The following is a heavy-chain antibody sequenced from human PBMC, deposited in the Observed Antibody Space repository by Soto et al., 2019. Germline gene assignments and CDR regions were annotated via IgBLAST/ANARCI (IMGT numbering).Heavy chain of an antibody. J-gene: IGHJ4*02. V-gene: IGHV3-48*03. Sequence: LRLSCAASGFSFSRYEMNWVRQAPGKGLEWVSYIGSTGTTKFYADSVKGRFTISRDDAKNSLYLQMNSLSTEDTAVYYCAREAGDCSSGNCYSYFEYGGQGTLVTVSS. CDR3: AREAGDCSSGNCYSYFEY. CDR2: IGSTGTTK. CDR1: GFSFSRYE. D-gene: IGHD2-2*01.